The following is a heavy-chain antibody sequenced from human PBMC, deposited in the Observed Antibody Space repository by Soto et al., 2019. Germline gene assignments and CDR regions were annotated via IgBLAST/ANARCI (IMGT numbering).Heavy chain of an antibody. Sequence: GGSLRLSCAASGFNFNNYGMHWVRQAPGKGLEWVAVIWNDGNGYYYANSVKGRFTISRDNSKNTLFLQMSSLRAEDTAVYYCARRQISPPSRGAASARDGIDVWGQGTTVTVSS. V-gene: IGHV3-33*01. CDR1: GFNFNNYG. CDR2: IWNDGNGY. D-gene: IGHD6-13*01. CDR3: ARRQISPPSRGAASARDGIDV. J-gene: IGHJ6*02.